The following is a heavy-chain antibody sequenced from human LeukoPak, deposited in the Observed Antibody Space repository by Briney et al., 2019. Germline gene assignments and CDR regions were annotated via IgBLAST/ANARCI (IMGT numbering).Heavy chain of an antibody. J-gene: IGHJ4*02. V-gene: IGHV3-23*01. D-gene: IGHD6-19*01. CDR2: ISGSGGST. CDR3: AKVLSRQWLVEGVFDY. Sequence: PGGSLRLSCAASGLTFSSYAMSWVRQAPGKGLEWVSAISGSGGSTYYADSVKGRFTISRDNSKNTLYLQMNSLRAEDTAVYYCAKVLSRQWLVEGVFDYWGQGTLVTVSS. CDR1: GLTFSSYA.